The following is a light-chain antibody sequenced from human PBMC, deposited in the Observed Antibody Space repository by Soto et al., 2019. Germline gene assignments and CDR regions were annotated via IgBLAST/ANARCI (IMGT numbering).Light chain of an antibody. Sequence: IQMTQSPSSLSASVGDRVTITCRASQGIRNGLGWYQQKPGKAPKLLIYAASSLQSGVPSRFSGSGSGTDFTLTISSLQPEDFATYYCLQDYNYPLTFGGGTKVDIK. CDR1: QGIRNG. J-gene: IGKJ4*01. V-gene: IGKV1-6*01. CDR3: LQDYNYPLT. CDR2: AAS.